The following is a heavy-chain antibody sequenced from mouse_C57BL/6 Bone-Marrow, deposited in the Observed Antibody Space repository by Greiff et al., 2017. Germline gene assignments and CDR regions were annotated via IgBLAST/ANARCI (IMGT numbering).Heavy chain of an antibody. Sequence: QVQLQQPGAELVKPGASVKMSCKASGYTFTSYWITWVKQRPGQGLEWIGDIYPGSGSTNYNEKFKSKATLTVDTSSSTAYMQLSSLTSEASAVYYCARLDLIYYYGSGYFDVWGTGTTVNVSS. D-gene: IGHD1-1*01. CDR2: IYPGSGST. CDR3: ARLDLIYYYGSGYFDV. V-gene: IGHV1-55*01. J-gene: IGHJ1*03. CDR1: GYTFTSYW.